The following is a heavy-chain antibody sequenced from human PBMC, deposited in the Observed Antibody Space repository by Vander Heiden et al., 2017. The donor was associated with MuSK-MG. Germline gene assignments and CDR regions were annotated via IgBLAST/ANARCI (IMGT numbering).Heavy chain of an antibody. J-gene: IGHJ5*02. Sequence: QVQLQESGPGLVQPSETLSLTCTASGGSISSYYWSWIRQPAGKGLEWIGRIYTSGTTNYNPSLNVRGTMSVDTSKNQFSLQLSSVTAPHTAQYYCARGGGNIFVLFVGYNWFDPWGQVTLGTVS. V-gene: IGHV4-4*07. D-gene: IGHD2-21*01. CDR2: IYTSGTT. CDR1: GGSISSYY. CDR3: ARGGGNIFVLFVGYNWFDP.